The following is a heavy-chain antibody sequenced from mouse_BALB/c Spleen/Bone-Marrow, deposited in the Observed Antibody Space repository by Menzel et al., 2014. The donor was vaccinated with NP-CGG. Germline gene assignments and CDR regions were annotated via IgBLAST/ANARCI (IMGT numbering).Heavy chain of an antibody. D-gene: IGHD2-14*01. CDR1: GYSFTDYY. Sequence: VHVKQSGPELVKPGASVKISCKASGYSFTDYYMHWVKQSHVKSLEWIGRINPYNGATSYNQNFKDKASLTVDKSSTTAYMVLHSLTSEDSAVYYCATDRYDEDYAMDYWGQGTSVTVSS. CDR3: ATDRYDEDYAMDY. J-gene: IGHJ4*01. V-gene: IGHV1-26*01. CDR2: INPYNGAT.